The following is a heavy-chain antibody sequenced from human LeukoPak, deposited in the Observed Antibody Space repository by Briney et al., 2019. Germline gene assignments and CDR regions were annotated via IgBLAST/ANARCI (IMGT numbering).Heavy chain of an antibody. CDR1: GYTFTYRY. CDR3: AIKDYGENWFDP. V-gene: IGHV1-45*02. CDR2: ITPFNGNT. Sequence: ASVKVSCKASGYTFTYRYLHWVREAPGQALEWMGWITPFNGNTNYAQKFQDRVTITRDRSMSTAYMDLSSLRSEDTAMDYCAIKDYGENWFDPWGQGTLVTVSS. D-gene: IGHD4-17*01. J-gene: IGHJ5*02.